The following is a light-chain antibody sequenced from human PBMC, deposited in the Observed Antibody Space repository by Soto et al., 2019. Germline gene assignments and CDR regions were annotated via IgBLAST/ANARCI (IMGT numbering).Light chain of an antibody. Sequence: DIQMTQSPSTLSASVGDRVNITCRASQAIVTWLAWHQQKPGNAPKVLISDASTLESGVPSRFSGSGSGTEFTLTINNLQADDFATYYCQQLNTYPQITFGQGTRLEIK. J-gene: IGKJ5*01. V-gene: IGKV1-5*01. CDR3: QQLNTYPQIT. CDR1: QAIVTW. CDR2: DAS.